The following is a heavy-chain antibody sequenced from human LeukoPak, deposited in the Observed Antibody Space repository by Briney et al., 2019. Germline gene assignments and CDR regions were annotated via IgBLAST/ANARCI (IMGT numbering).Heavy chain of an antibody. CDR3: ATDSGGDDYYFDY. Sequence: ASVKVSCKVSGYTLTELSMHWVRQAPGKGLEWMGGFDPEDGEAIYAQKFQGRVTMTEDTSTVTAYMELSSLRSEDTAVYYCATDSGGDDYYFDYWGQGTLVTVSS. V-gene: IGHV1-24*01. CDR1: GYTLTELS. J-gene: IGHJ4*02. CDR2: FDPEDGEA. D-gene: IGHD5-12*01.